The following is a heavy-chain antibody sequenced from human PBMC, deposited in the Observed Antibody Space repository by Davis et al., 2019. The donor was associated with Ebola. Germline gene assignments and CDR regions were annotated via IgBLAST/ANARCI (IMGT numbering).Heavy chain of an antibody. J-gene: IGHJ4*02. Sequence: PSETLSPTCTVSGGSINGHYWNWIRQPPGKTLEWIGYIFYSGRTNYNPSLESRVTMSVDTSKNQFSLKLNSVTAADTAVYYCARQIPQQHYLENWGQGTLVTVSS. CDR1: GGSINGHY. CDR2: IFYSGRT. CDR3: ARQIPQQHYLEN. V-gene: IGHV4-59*11. D-gene: IGHD1/OR15-1a*01.